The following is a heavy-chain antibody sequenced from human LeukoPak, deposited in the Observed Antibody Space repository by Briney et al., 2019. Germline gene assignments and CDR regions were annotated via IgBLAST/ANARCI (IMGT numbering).Heavy chain of an antibody. CDR2: IHTGGST. J-gene: IGHJ4*02. D-gene: IGHD5-24*01. CDR3: AREGKWLQLRYFDY. V-gene: IGHV3-53*01. Sequence: GGSLRLSCAASGVTVNSNYMSKVRQAPCKGLEWVSVIHTGGSTYYADSVKGRFTISRDTSNNTLYLQMNSLRADDTAVYYCAREGKWLQLRYFDYWGQGTLVTVSS. CDR1: GVTVNSNY.